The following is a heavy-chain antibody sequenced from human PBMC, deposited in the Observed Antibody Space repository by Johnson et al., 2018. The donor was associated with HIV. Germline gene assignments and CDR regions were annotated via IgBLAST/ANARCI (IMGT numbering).Heavy chain of an antibody. CDR1: GFMFNDYV. CDR2: VNWNGGST. D-gene: IGHD6-13*01. V-gene: IGHV3-20*04. CDR3: ASHRSIAADDAFDI. J-gene: IGHJ3*02. Sequence: VQLVESGGGVVRPGGSLRLSCTASGFMFNDYVMNWVRQAPGKGLEWVSGVNWNGGSTGYADSVKGRFTISRDNAKNSLYLQMKSLRAEDTALYYCASHRSIAADDAFDIWGQGTMVTVSS.